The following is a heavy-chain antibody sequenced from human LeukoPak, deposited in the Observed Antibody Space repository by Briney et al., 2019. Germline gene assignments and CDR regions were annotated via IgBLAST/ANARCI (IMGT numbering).Heavy chain of an antibody. CDR3: AREGYSLYYFDY. Sequence: SETLSLTCTVSGGSISSYYWSWIRQPPGKGLEWIGYICYSGSTNYNPSLKSRVTISVDTSKNQFSLKLSSVTAADTAVYYCAREGYSLYYFDYWGQGTLVTVSS. J-gene: IGHJ4*02. V-gene: IGHV4-59*01. D-gene: IGHD2-21*01. CDR1: GGSISSYY. CDR2: ICYSGST.